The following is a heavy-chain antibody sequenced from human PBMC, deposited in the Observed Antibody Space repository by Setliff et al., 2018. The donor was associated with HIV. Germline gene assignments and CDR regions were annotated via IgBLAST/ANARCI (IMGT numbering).Heavy chain of an antibody. CDR1: GYTFTSYY. D-gene: IGHD3-16*01. CDR3: ARVGYDDTSGLYHEGDWFDP. J-gene: IGHJ5*02. CDR2: MNPSGGRT. V-gene: IGHV1-46*01. Sequence: ASVKVSCKASGYTFTSYYIHWVRQAPGQGLEWMGVMNPSGGRTTYAQKFQGRLTMTRDMSTSTVYMELNSLRSEDTAMYYCARVGYDDTSGLYHEGDWFDPWGQGTLVTVSS.